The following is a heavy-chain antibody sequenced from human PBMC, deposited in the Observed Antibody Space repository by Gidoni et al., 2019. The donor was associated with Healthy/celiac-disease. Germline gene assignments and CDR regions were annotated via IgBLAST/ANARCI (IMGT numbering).Heavy chain of an antibody. CDR2: IYSGGST. CDR3: ARGVEMGIFDY. V-gene: IGHV3-53*01. J-gene: IGHJ4*02. D-gene: IGHD7-27*01. Sequence: EVQLVESGGGLIQPGGSLRLSCAASGFTVSSNYMSWVRQAPGKGLGGVSVIYSGGSTYYTDSVKGRFTISRDNSKNTLYLQMNSLRAEDTAVYYCARGVEMGIFDYWGQGTLVTVSA. CDR1: GFTVSSNY.